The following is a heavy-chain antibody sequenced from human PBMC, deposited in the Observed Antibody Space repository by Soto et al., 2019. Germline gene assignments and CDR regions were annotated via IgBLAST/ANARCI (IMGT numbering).Heavy chain of an antibody. D-gene: IGHD4-17*01. Sequence: EVQLLESGGGLVQPGGSLRLSCAASGFTFSSYAMSWVRQAPGKGLEWVSAISGSGGSTYYADSVKGRFTISRDNPKNTLYLQMNSLRAGDTAVYYCAKSGVHDYGEHWGQGTLVTVSS. CDR3: AKSGVHDYGEH. V-gene: IGHV3-23*01. CDR1: GFTFSSYA. J-gene: IGHJ4*02. CDR2: ISGSGGST.